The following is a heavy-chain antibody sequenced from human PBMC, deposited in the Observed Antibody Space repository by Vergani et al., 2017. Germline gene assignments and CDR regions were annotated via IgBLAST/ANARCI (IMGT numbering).Heavy chain of an antibody. CDR2: IIPIVGTA. J-gene: IGHJ5*02. V-gene: IGHV1-69*12. D-gene: IGHD3-3*01. CDR3: AREEEKYYDFWSGYRGNWFDP. Sequence: QVQLVQSGAEVKKPGSSVKVSCKASGGTFSSYAISWVRQAPGQGLEWMGGIIPIVGTANYAQKFQGRVTLTADESTSTAYMELSSLRSEDTAVYYCAREEEKYYDFWSGYRGNWFDPWGQGTLVTVSS. CDR1: GGTFSSYA.